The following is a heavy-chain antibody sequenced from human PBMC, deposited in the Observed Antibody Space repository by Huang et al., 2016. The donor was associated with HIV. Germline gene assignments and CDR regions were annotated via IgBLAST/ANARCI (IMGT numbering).Heavy chain of an antibody. CDR1: GESFNNYY. CDR2: INHSGTP. Sequence: QVQLQQWGAGVLKPSETLSLTCAVYGESFNNYYWSWVRQLPGRRLEWIGEINHSGTPNDNPPVKTRVTMSVDPSTKQFSLRWASVTAADTAVYYCARVPTPSYYDPWNISPAHEDVYYYNMDVWGQGTTVIVSS. J-gene: IGHJ6*02. CDR3: ARVPTPSYYDPWNISPAHEDVYYYNMDV. V-gene: IGHV4-34*02. D-gene: IGHD3-10*01.